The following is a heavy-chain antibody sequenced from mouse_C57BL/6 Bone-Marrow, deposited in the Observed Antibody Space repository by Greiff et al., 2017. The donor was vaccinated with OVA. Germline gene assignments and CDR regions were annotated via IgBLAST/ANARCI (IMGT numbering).Heavy chain of an antibody. CDR2: IYPGSGST. Sequence: VQLQQPGAELVKPGASVKLSCKASGYTFTSYWITWVKQRPGQGLEWIGDIYPGSGSTNYNEKFKSKATLTVDTSSSTAYMQLSSLTSEDSAVYDCAGGEFDYDYDGFPFAYWGRGTRVTVSA. D-gene: IGHD2-4*01. CDR3: AGGEFDYDYDGFPFAY. V-gene: IGHV1-55*01. J-gene: IGHJ3*01. CDR1: GYTFTSYW.